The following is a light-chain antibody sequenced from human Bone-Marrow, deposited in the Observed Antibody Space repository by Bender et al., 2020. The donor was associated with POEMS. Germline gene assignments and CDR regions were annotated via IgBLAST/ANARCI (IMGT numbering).Light chain of an antibody. CDR2: EVT. J-gene: IGLJ2*01. CDR1: SSDVGDYNY. Sequence: QSALTQPPSASGSPGQSVTLSCTGTSSDVGDYNYVSWYQHQSGKAPKLIIYEVTKRPSGVPDRFSGSKSGTTASLTISCLQTEDEAAYYCTSRTNNSSVWLFGGGTKLTVL. CDR3: TSRTNNSSVWL. V-gene: IGLV2-8*01.